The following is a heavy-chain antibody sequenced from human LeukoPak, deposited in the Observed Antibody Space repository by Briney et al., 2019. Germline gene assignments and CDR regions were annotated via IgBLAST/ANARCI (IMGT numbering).Heavy chain of an antibody. V-gene: IGHV3-23*01. D-gene: IGHD3-22*01. J-gene: IGHJ4*02. CDR1: GFTFIRYA. CDR2: ISGNGDSA. Sequence: XGXLRLSCEASGFTFIRYAMSWVRQAPGKGLEWVSTISGNGDSAYYADSVKGRFTISRDNSKNTLYLQMDSLRAEDTAVYYCPRKYDSSGYFDYWGQGTLVTVSS. CDR3: PRKYDSSGYFDY.